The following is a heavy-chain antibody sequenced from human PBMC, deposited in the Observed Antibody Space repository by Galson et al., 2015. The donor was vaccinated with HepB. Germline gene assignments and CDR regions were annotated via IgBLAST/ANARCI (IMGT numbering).Heavy chain of an antibody. CDR3: ARVAWDFWSGYYTYYYYYYYMDV. Sequence: LSLTYTVSGGSISSYYWSWIRQPPGKGLEWIGYIYYSGSTNYNPSLKSRVTISVDTSKNQFSLKLSSVTAADTAVYYCARVAWDFWSGYYTYYYYYYYMDVWGKGTTVTVSS. D-gene: IGHD3-3*01. CDR1: GGSISSYY. V-gene: IGHV4-59*01. J-gene: IGHJ6*03. CDR2: IYYSGST.